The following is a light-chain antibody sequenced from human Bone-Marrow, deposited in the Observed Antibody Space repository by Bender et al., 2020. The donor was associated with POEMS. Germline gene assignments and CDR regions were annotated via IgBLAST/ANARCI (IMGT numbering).Light chain of an antibody. CDR3: GTWDTSLSAGV. CDR1: NANIGKNY. Sequence: QSVLAQPPSASGTFGQRVTISCSGSNANIGKNYGYWYQHLPGTAPRLLIYTNNERPSGIPDRFSGSKSGTLATLGITGLQTGDEADYYCGTWDTSLSAGVFGGGTKLTV. V-gene: IGLV1-51*01. J-gene: IGLJ2*01. CDR2: TNN.